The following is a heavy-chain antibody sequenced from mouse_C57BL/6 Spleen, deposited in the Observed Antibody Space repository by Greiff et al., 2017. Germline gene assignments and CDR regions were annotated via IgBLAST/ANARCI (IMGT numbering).Heavy chain of an antibody. CDR3: ARGDDYRARDY. CDR2: INYDGSST. CDR1: GFTFSDYY. Sequence: EVKLMESEGGLVQPGSSMKLSCTASGFTFSDYYMAWVRQVPEKGLEWVANINYDGSSTYYLDSLKSRFIISRDNAKNILYLQMSSLKSEDTATYYCARGDDYRARDYWGQGTSVTVSS. D-gene: IGHD2-4*01. J-gene: IGHJ4*01. V-gene: IGHV5-16*01.